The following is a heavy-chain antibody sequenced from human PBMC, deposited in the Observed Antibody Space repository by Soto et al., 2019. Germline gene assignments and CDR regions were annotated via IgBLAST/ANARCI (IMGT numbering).Heavy chain of an antibody. J-gene: IGHJ4*02. Sequence: QPGGSLRLSCAASGFTFSSYGMHWVRQAPGKGLEWVAVISYDGSHKYYADSVKGRFTISRDNSKNTLYMYMTSLSTEDTAVYYCAKEEATVVIPDYWGQGTLVTVSS. D-gene: IGHD4-17*01. V-gene: IGHV3-30*18. CDR2: ISYDGSHK. CDR3: AKEEATVVIPDY. CDR1: GFTFSSYG.